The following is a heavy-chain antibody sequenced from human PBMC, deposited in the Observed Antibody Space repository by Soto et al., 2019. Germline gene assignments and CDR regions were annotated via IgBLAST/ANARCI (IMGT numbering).Heavy chain of an antibody. V-gene: IGHV1-3*01. D-gene: IGHD3-9*01. CDR1: GYTFTSYA. CDR3: GGQYYDILTGYSSIDY. J-gene: IGHJ4*02. CDR2: INAGNGNT. Sequence: ASVKVSCKASGYTFTSYAMHWVRQAPGQRLEWMGWINAGNGNTKYSQKFQGRVTITRDTSASTAYMELSSLRSEDTAVYYCGGQYYDILTGYSSIDYWGQGTLVTVSS.